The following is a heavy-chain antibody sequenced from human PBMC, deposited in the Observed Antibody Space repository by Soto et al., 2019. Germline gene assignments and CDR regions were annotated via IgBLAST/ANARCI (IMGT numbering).Heavy chain of an antibody. CDR2: IYPGDSDT. Sequence: GESLKISCKGSGYSCTSYWIGWVRQMRGKGLEWMGIIYPGDSDTRYSPSLQGQVTISADKSISTAYLQWSSLKASDTAMYYCARLPVVCSGGSCYSGTRHFDYWGQGTLVTVSS. V-gene: IGHV5-51*01. CDR3: ARLPVVCSGGSCYSGTRHFDY. J-gene: IGHJ4*02. D-gene: IGHD2-15*01. CDR1: GYSCTSYW.